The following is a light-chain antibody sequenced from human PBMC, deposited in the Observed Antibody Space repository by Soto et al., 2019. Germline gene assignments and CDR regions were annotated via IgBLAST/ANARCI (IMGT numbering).Light chain of an antibody. CDR2: EAS. CDR3: QQYGTSLWT. Sequence: EIVLTQSPATLSLSPGNRATLSCRASQSVSSSLAWYQHQPGQAPRLLIYEASKRATGIPARFSGSGSGTHFTLTISSLEPEDFALYYCQQYGTSLWTFGQGTKVDIK. CDR1: QSVSSS. V-gene: IGKV3-11*01. J-gene: IGKJ1*01.